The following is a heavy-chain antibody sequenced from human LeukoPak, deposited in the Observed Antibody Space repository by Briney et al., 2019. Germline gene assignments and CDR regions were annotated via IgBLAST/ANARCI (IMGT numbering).Heavy chain of an antibody. CDR2: ISYDGSNK. J-gene: IGHJ4*02. CDR3: AKDRWGYSSGWYEPYYFDY. V-gene: IGHV3-30*18. D-gene: IGHD6-19*01. Sequence: GGSLRLSCAASGFTFSSYGMHWVRQAPGKGLEWVAVISYDGSNKYYADSVKGRFTISRDNSKNTLYLQMNSLRAEDTAVYYCAKDRWGYSSGWYEPYYFDYWGQGTLVTVSS. CDR1: GFTFSSYG.